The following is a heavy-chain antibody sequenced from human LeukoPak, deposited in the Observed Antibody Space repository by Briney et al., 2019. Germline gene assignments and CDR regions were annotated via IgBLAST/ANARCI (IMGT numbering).Heavy chain of an antibody. V-gene: IGHV1-8*01. D-gene: IGHD6-13*01. CDR3: AKGLRSSGWYEEGS. Sequence: AASVKVSCKTSGYTFTNYDINWVRLATGQGLEWMGWMHPNSGKTVYAQKFQGRVTMTRDTSTSTACMELSSLRFEDTAVYYCAKGLRSSGWYEEGSWGQGTLVTVSS. CDR2: MHPNSGKT. CDR1: GYTFTNYD. J-gene: IGHJ5*02.